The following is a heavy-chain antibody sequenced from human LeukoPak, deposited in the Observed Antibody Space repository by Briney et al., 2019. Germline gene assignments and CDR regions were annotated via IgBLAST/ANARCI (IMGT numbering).Heavy chain of an antibody. CDR2: INPNSGGT. J-gene: IGHJ4*02. V-gene: IGHV1-2*02. CDR1: GYTFTDSY. CDR3: ARAVAGYQVPLDY. Sequence: GASVTVSCKASGYTFTDSYIHWVRQAPGQGLEWMGWINPNSGGTNYAQKFQGRVTMTRDTSINTAYMELTRLRSDDTAVYYCARAVAGYQVPLDYWGQGTLVTVSS. D-gene: IGHD2-2*01.